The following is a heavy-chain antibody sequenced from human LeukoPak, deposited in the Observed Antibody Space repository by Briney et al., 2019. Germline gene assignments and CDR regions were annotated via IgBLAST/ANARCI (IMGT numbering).Heavy chain of an antibody. D-gene: IGHD2-15*01. V-gene: IGHV4-38-2*02. CDR1: GYSISSGYY. CDR3: TSGGVVAAIFGY. J-gene: IGHJ4*02. CDR2: IYHSGST. Sequence: PSETLSLTCTVSGYSISSGYYWGWIRQPPGKGLEWIGSIYHSGSTYYNPSLKSRVTISVDTSKNQFSLKLSSVTAADTAVYYCTSGGVVAAIFGYWGQGTLVTVSS.